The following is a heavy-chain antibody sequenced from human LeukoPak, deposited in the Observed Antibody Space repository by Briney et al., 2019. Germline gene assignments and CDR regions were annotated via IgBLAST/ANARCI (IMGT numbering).Heavy chain of an antibody. J-gene: IGHJ5*02. V-gene: IGHV3-23*01. CDR3: AKEEYSSSGTDWFDP. Sequence: GGSLRLSCAASGFTFSSYAMSWVRQAPGKGREWVSAISGSGGSTYYADSVKGRFTISRDNSKNTLYLQMNSLRAEDTAVYYCAKEEYSSSGTDWFDPWGQGTLVTVSS. CDR1: GFTFSSYA. CDR2: ISGSGGST. D-gene: IGHD6-13*01.